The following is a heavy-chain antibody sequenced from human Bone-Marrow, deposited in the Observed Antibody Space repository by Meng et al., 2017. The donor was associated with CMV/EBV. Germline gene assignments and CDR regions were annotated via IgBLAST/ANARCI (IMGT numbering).Heavy chain of an antibody. Sequence: GHYMQWVRQAPGQGLEWLGWITPNNGYTNYAQKFQGRVTITRDTSINTAYMELNSLTSDDTAVYYCAGGRYCSSTSCSFDYWGQGTLVTVSS. D-gene: IGHD2-2*01. CDR2: ITPNNGYT. CDR3: AGGRYCSSTSCSFDY. J-gene: IGHJ4*02. V-gene: IGHV1-2*02. CDR1: GHY.